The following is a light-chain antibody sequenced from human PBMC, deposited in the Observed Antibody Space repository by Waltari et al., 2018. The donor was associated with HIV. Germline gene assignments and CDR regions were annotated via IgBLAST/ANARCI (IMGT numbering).Light chain of an antibody. J-gene: IGKJ5*01. Sequence: DIQLTQFPSFLSASVGDRVTITCRPSQGISNYLAWYQQKPGSAPKLLIYAASTLQIGVPSRFSGSGSGTEFTLTITSLQAEDSATYYCQQLNSYPVTFGRGTRLEIK. CDR1: QGISNY. V-gene: IGKV1-9*01. CDR3: QQLNSYPVT. CDR2: AAS.